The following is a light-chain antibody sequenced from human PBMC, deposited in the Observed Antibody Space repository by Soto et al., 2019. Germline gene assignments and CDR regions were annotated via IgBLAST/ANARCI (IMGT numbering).Light chain of an antibody. CDR2: EVS. J-gene: IGLJ1*01. CDR1: SSDVGSYNR. CDR3: NSYTSSNTYV. V-gene: IGLV2-18*02. Sequence: QSVLTRPPSVSGSPGQSVTISCTGTSSDVGSYNRVSWYQQPPGTAPKLMIYEVSNRPSGVPDRFSGSKSGNTASLTISGLQPEDEADYYCNSYTSSNTYVFGTGTKVTV.